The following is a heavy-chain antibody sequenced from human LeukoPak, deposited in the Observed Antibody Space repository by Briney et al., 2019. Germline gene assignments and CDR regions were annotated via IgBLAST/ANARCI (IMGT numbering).Heavy chain of an antibody. D-gene: IGHD4-17*01. CDR1: GYTFTSYG. Sequence: ASVKVSCKASGYTFTSYGISWVRQAPGQGLEWMGWISAYNGNTNYAQKLQGRVTMTTDTSTSTAYMELRRLRSDDTAVYYCARDRPARRRSAMTTVTAGGVDPWGQGTLVTVSS. CDR3: ARDRPARRRSAMTTVTAGGVDP. J-gene: IGHJ5*02. CDR2: ISAYNGNT. V-gene: IGHV1-18*01.